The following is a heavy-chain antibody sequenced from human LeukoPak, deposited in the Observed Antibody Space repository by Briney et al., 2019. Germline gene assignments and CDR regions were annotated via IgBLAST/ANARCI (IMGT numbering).Heavy chain of an antibody. Sequence: GRSLRLSCAASGINFITYALHWVRQPPGKGLEWVAVISDDGVNKYFAESVKGRFTISRDNSKKTLYLQMNSLRVEDTAIYFCARGSRSSSWGGGAFDIWGQGTAVTVSS. D-gene: IGHD6-6*01. CDR1: GINFITYA. J-gene: IGHJ3*02. CDR3: ARGSRSSSWGGGAFDI. V-gene: IGHV3-30-3*01. CDR2: ISDDGVNK.